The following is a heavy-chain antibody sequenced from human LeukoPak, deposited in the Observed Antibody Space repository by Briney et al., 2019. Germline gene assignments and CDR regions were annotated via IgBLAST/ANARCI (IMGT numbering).Heavy chain of an antibody. J-gene: IGHJ4*02. Sequence: PGGSLRLSCPASGFTFSNYAMHWVRQAPDKGLDWLAVISYDVSNKYYAASVKGRFTISRDNSKNTLYLQMNSLRAEDTAVYYCARAKSTSGLVVVVAATLLFDYWGQGTLVTVSS. V-gene: IGHV3-30*04. CDR1: GFTFSNYA. CDR3: ARAKSTSGLVVVVAATLLFDY. D-gene: IGHD2-15*01. CDR2: ISYDVSNK.